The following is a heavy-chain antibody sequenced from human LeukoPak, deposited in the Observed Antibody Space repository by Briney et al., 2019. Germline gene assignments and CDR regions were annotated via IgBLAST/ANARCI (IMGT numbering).Heavy chain of an antibody. Sequence: ASVKVSCKASGYTFTSYDINWVRQATGQGLEWMGWMNPNTGNTGHAQKFQGRVTMTRNTPISTAYMELSSLRSEDTAVYYCARKFLGSRGYYFDYWGQGTLVTVSS. CDR1: GYTFTSYD. CDR3: ARKFLGSRGYYFDY. V-gene: IGHV1-8*01. CDR2: MNPNTGNT. D-gene: IGHD3-10*01. J-gene: IGHJ4*02.